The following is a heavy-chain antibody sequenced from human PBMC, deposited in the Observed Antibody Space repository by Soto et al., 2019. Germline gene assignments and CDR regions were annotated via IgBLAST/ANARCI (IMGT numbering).Heavy chain of an antibody. CDR3: ARDTAAGAAAGIYAFDI. V-gene: IGHV3-11*01. CDR2: ISSSGSTI. CDR1: GFTFSDYY. J-gene: IGHJ3*02. D-gene: IGHD6-13*01. Sequence: GGSLRLSCAASGFTFSDYYMSWIRQAPGKGLEWVSYISSSGSTIYYVDSVKGRFTISRDNAKNSLYLQMNSLRAEDTAVYYCARDTAAGAAAGIYAFDIWGQGTMVTVSS.